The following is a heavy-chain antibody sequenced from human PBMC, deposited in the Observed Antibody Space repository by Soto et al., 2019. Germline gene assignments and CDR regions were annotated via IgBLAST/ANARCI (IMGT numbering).Heavy chain of an antibody. CDR1: GFTFSSYA. D-gene: IGHD3-9*01. Sequence: PGGSLRLSCAASGFTFSSYAMHWVRQAPGKGLEYVSAISSNGGSTYYANSVKGRFTISRDNSKNTLYLQMGSLRAEDMAVYYCARHNYDILTGYLNYYYMDVWGKGTTVTVSS. J-gene: IGHJ6*03. CDR2: ISSNGGST. V-gene: IGHV3-64*01. CDR3: ARHNYDILTGYLNYYYMDV.